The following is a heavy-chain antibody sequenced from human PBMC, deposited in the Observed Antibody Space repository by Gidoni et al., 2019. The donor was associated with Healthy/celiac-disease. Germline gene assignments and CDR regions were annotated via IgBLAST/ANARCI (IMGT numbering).Heavy chain of an antibody. CDR3: AVSGDGYNYSDLYSDY. CDR1: GFTFSSYS. CDR2: ISSSSSYI. D-gene: IGHD5-12*01. V-gene: IGHV3-21*01. Sequence: EVQLVESGGGLVKPGGSRRLSCAASGFTFSSYSMNWVRQAPGKGLEWVSSISSSSSYIYYADSVKGRFTISRDNAKNSLYLQMNSLRAEDTAVYYCAVSGDGYNYSDLYSDYWGQGTLVTVSS. J-gene: IGHJ4*02.